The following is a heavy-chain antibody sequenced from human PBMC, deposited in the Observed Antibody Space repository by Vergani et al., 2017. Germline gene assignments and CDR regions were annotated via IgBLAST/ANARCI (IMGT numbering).Heavy chain of an antibody. D-gene: IGHD2-2*01. J-gene: IGHJ6*02. CDR2: ISGSGGNT. V-gene: IGHV3-23*01. Sequence: EVQLLESGGDLVQPGGSLRLSCAASGFTFSSYAMSWVRQVPGKGLEWVSGISGSGGNTYYANSVKGRFTISRDNSKNTLYLQMNSLRADDTAVYYCAKGVYCSSTSCYEGRGYYYGMGVWGQGTTVTFSS. CDR1: GFTFSSYA. CDR3: AKGVYCSSTSCYEGRGYYYGMGV.